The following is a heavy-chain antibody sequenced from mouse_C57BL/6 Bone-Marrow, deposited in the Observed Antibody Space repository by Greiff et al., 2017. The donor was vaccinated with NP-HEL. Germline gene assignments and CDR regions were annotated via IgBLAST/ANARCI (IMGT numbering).Heavy chain of an antibody. CDR1: GYTFTDHS. D-gene: IGHD1-1*01. J-gene: IGHJ1*03. Sequence: QVQLQQSDAELVKPGASVKISCKVSGYTFTDHSIPWMKQRPEQGLEWIGYIYPRDGSTKYNEKFKGKATLTADKSSSTAYMQLNSLTSEDSAVYFCAHDDGSSYPDWYIDVWGTGTTVTVSS. V-gene: IGHV1-78*01. CDR3: AHDDGSSYPDWYIDV. CDR2: IYPRDGST.